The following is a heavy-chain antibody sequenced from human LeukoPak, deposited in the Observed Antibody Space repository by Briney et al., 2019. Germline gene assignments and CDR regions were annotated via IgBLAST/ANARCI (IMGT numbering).Heavy chain of an antibody. Sequence: GGSLRLSCAASGFIFSTYDMSWVRQAPGKGLEWVSSITTSSSYIYYADSVRGRFTISRDNAKNSLYLQMNSLRAEDTAVYYCARVVAAYFDYWGQGTLVTVSS. CDR1: GFIFSTYD. CDR2: ITTSSSYI. V-gene: IGHV3-21*01. J-gene: IGHJ4*02. D-gene: IGHD2-15*01. CDR3: ARVVAAYFDY.